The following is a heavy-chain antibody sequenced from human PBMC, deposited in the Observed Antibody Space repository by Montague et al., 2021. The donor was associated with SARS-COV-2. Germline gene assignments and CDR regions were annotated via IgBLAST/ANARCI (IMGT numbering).Heavy chain of an antibody. CDR1: GDSVSNDRYY. CDR2: IYDSDTT. D-gene: IGHD3-9*01. J-gene: IGHJ4*02. CDR3: ARAANILSGFYNHPFEY. Sequence: SETLSLTCTVSGDSVSNDRYYWSWIRQPPGKGLEWIAYIYDSDTTNNNPSFWSRVSMSSDRSKNQFSLKLTSVTPADTAVYYCARAANILSGFYNHPFEYWGQGILVTVSS. V-gene: IGHV4-61*01.